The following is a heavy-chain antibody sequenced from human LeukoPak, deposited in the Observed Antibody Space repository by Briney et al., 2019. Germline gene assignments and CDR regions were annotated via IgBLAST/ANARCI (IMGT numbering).Heavy chain of an antibody. CDR3: AKALVGAAFTFDS. D-gene: IGHD1-26*01. Sequence: SETLSLTCAVSGGSIGSNNWWSWIRQPPGKGLEWIGEIYHSGNTNYNPSLKSRVTISLDTSKNQFSLKLASVTAADTAVYYCAKALVGAAFTFDSWGQGTLVTVSS. V-gene: IGHV4-4*02. J-gene: IGHJ4*02. CDR2: IYHSGNT. CDR1: GGSIGSNNW.